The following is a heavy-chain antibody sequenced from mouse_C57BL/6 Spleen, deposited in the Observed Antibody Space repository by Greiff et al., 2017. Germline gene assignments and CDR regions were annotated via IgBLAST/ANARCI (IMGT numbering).Heavy chain of an antibody. V-gene: IGHV5-6*01. CDR1: GFTFSSYG. J-gene: IGHJ2*01. Sequence: EVKLVESGGDLVKPGGSLKLSCAASGFTFSSYGMSWVRQTPDKRLEWVATISSGGSYTYYPDSVQGRFTISRDNAKNTLYLQMSSLKSEDTAMYYCARLWDRGYFDYWGQGTTLTVSS. CDR3: ARLWDRGYFDY. D-gene: IGHD3-3*01. CDR2: ISSGGSYT.